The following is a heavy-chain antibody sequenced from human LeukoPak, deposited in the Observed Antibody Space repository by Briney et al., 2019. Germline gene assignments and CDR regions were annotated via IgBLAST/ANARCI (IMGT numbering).Heavy chain of an antibody. CDR1: GFTFSTSS. J-gene: IGHJ5*02. V-gene: IGHV3-21*01. CDR2: ITSSSSYI. D-gene: IGHD1-1*01. Sequence: GGSPRLSCAASGFTFSTSSMNWVRQAPGKGLEWVSSITSSSSYIYYADSVRGRFTISRDNAKNSLSLQMNSLRAEDTAVYYCSGKTAFDPWGQGTLVTVSS. CDR3: SGKTAFDP.